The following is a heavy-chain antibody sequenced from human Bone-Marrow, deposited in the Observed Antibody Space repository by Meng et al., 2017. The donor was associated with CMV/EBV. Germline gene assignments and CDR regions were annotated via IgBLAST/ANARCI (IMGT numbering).Heavy chain of an antibody. CDR2: IRYDGSNK. V-gene: IGHV3-30*02. Sequence: LSLTCAASGFTFSSYGMHWVRQAPGKGLEWVAFIRYDGSNKYYADSVKGRFTISRDNSKNTLYLQMNSLRAEDTAVYYCAKAPGRYYDFWSGYYGFGVDYWGQGTLVTVSS. J-gene: IGHJ4*02. D-gene: IGHD3-3*01. CDR3: AKAPGRYYDFWSGYYGFGVDY. CDR1: GFTFSSYG.